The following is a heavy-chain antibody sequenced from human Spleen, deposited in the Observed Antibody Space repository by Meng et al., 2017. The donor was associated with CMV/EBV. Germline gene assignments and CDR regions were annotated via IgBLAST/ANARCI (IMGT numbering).Heavy chain of an antibody. CDR3: ARARGIVVVPAAIRGWFDP. V-gene: IGHV1-69*10. Sequence: SVKVSCKASGYTFTGYYMHWVRQAPGQGLEWMGGIIPILGIANYAQKFQGRVTITADKSTSTAYMELSSLRSEDTAVYYCARARGIVVVPAAIRGWFDPWGQGTLVTVSS. CDR2: IIPILGIA. J-gene: IGHJ5*02. D-gene: IGHD2-2*02. CDR1: GYTFTGYY.